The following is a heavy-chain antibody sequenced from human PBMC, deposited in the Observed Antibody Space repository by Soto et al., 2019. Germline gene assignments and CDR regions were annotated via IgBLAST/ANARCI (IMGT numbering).Heavy chain of an antibody. CDR3: ARGVNYDFWSGHSSFYYYYYSMDV. V-gene: IGHV3-7*01. Sequence: PGGSLRLSCAASGFTFSTYWMSWVRQAPGKGLEWVANIKRDGSGKYYVDSVKGRFTISRDNAKNSLYLQMGSLRAEDMAVYYCARGVNYDFWSGHSSFYYYYYSMDVWGKGTTVTVSS. CDR1: GFTFSTYW. CDR2: IKRDGSGK. J-gene: IGHJ6*03. D-gene: IGHD3-3*01.